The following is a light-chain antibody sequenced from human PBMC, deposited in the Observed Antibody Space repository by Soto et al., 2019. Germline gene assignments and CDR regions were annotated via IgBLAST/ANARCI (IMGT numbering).Light chain of an antibody. V-gene: IGKV1-9*01. CDR1: QGISDY. Sequence: DIQLTQSPSFLSASVGDRVTISCRASQGISDYLAWYQQKPGKAPKLLIYGASTLQSGVPPRFSGSASGTEFTLTISSLQPEDFSTDFCQQFNAYPLTFGGGTKLEIK. CDR3: QQFNAYPLT. CDR2: GAS. J-gene: IGKJ4*01.